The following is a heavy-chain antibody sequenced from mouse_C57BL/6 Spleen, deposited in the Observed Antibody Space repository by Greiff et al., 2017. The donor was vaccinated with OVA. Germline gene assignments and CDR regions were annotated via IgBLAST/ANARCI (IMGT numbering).Heavy chain of an antibody. D-gene: IGHD2-4*01. Sequence: QVQLKQSGAELVRPGTSVKVSCKASGYAFTNYLIEWVKQRPGQGLEWIGVINPGSGGTNYNEKFKGKATLTADKSSSTAYMQLSSLTSEDSAVYVCARKVYYDYDLYFDVWGTGTTVTVSS. CDR3: ARKVYYDYDLYFDV. J-gene: IGHJ1*03. V-gene: IGHV1-54*01. CDR2: INPGSGGT. CDR1: GYAFTNYL.